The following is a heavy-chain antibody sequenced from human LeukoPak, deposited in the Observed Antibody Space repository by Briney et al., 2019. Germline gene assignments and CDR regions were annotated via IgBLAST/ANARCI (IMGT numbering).Heavy chain of an antibody. Sequence: GGPLRLSCSASGFTFSTYVMRWVRQAPGKGLEYVSGISSNGGSTYSADSVKGRFTISRDNSKNTRYLQMSSLRVEDTAVYYCVRDRPLDRWGQGTLVTVSS. CDR3: VRDRPLDR. V-gene: IGHV3-64D*08. J-gene: IGHJ5*02. D-gene: IGHD2-15*01. CDR2: ISSNGGST. CDR1: GFTFSTYV.